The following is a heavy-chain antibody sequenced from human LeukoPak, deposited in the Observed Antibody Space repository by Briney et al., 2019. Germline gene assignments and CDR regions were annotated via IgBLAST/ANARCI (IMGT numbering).Heavy chain of an antibody. V-gene: IGHV4-39*07. CDR1: GGSISSSSYY. J-gene: IGHJ4*02. CDR2: IYYSGST. CDR3: ARDSIPGTNWAVKVFDY. Sequence: SETLSLTCTVSGGSISSSSYYWGWIRQPPGKGLEWIGSIYYSGSTYYNPSLKSRVSISVDTSKNQFSLKLSSVTAADTAAYYCARDSIPGTNWAVKVFDYWGQGTLVTVSS. D-gene: IGHD1/OR15-1a*01.